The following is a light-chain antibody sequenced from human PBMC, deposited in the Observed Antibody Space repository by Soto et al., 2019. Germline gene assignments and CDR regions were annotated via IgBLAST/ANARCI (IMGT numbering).Light chain of an antibody. CDR1: QSVSSY. V-gene: IGKV3-11*01. J-gene: IGKJ1*01. Sequence: EIVLTQSPATLSLSPGERATLSCRASQSVSSYFAWYQQKPGQAPRPLIYDASNRATGIPARFSGSGSGTDFTLTISSLEPEDFAVYYCQQRGNWPLTFGQGTKVDIK. CDR3: QQRGNWPLT. CDR2: DAS.